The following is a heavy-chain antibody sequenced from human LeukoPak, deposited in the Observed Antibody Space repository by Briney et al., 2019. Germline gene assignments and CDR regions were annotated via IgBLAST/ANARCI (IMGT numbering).Heavy chain of an antibody. CDR2: ISYDGSNK. D-gene: IGHD2-15*01. V-gene: IGHV3-30-3*01. J-gene: IGHJ3*02. CDR1: GFTFSSYA. Sequence: GGSLRLSCAASGFTFSSYAMHWVRQAPGKGLEWVAVISYDGSNKYYADSVKGRFTISRDNSKNTLYLQMNSLRAEDTAVYYRARAVLRWDAFDIWGQGTMVTVSS. CDR3: ARAVLRWDAFDI.